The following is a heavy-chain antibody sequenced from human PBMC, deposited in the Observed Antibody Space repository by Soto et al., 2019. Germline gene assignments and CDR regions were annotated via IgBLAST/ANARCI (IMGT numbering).Heavy chain of an antibody. CDR2: INAGNGNT. V-gene: IGHV1-3*01. CDR1: GYTFTSYA. D-gene: IGHD3-10*01. Sequence: ASVKVSCKASGYTFTSYAMHWVRQAPGQRLEWMGWINAGNGNTKYSQKFQGRVTITRDTSASTAYMELSSLRSEDTAVYYCARILLWFGEWDYWGQGTLVTVSS. J-gene: IGHJ4*02. CDR3: ARILLWFGEWDY.